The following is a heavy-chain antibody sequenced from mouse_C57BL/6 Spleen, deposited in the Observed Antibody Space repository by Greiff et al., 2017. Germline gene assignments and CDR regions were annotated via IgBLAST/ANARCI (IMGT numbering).Heavy chain of an antibody. CDR3: ARRIYYVKERYFDV. CDR1: GYTFTSYW. J-gene: IGHJ1*03. CDR2: IYPGSGST. V-gene: IGHV1-55*01. D-gene: IGHD2-1*01. Sequence: QVQLQQPGAELVKPGASVKMSCKASGYTFTSYWITWVKQRPGQGLEWIGDIYPGSGSTNYNEKFKSKATLTVDTSSSTAYMQLSSLTSEDSAVYYCARRIYYVKERYFDVWGTGTTVTVSS.